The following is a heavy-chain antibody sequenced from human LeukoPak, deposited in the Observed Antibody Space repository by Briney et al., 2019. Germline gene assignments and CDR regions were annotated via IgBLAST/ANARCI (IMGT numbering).Heavy chain of an antibody. CDR2: INHCGST. Sequence: SETLSLTCAVYGGSFSGYYWSWIRQPPGKGLEWIGEINHCGSTNYNPSLKSRVTISVDTSKNQFSLKLSSVTAADTAVYYCARGSQSLGYCSGGSCRAKIFDYWGQGTLVTVSS. V-gene: IGHV4-34*01. D-gene: IGHD2-15*01. CDR1: GGSFSGYY. CDR3: ARGSQSLGYCSGGSCRAKIFDY. J-gene: IGHJ4*02.